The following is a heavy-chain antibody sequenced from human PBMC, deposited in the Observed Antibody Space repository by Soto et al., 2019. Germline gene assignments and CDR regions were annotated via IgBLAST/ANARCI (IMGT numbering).Heavy chain of an antibody. V-gene: IGHV1-69*13. D-gene: IGHD5-18*01. CDR3: ARPFTDTAMVKYAFDI. Sequence: SVKVSCKASGGTFSSYAISWVRQAPGQGLEWMGGIIPIFGTANYAQKFQGRVTITADESTSTAYMELSSLRSEDTAVYYCARPFTDTAMVKYAFDIWGQGTMVTV. J-gene: IGHJ3*02. CDR2: IIPIFGTA. CDR1: GGTFSSYA.